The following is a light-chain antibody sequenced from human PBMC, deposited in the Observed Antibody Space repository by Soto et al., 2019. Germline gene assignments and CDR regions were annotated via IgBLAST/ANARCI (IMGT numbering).Light chain of an antibody. CDR2: GAS. J-gene: IGKJ4*01. CDR1: QGIGSN. V-gene: IGKV1-9*01. CDR3: QQSNSYPLT. Sequence: IQLTQSPSSLSASGGDRVTITCRASQGIGSNLAWYLQKPGEAPKLLVYGASTLQGGVPSRFSGSGYGTLFTLTITSLQPEDFATYFCQQSNSYPLTFGGGTKVEIK.